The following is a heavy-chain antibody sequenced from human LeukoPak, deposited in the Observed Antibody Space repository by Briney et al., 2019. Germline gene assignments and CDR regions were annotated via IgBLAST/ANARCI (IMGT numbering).Heavy chain of an antibody. J-gene: IGHJ4*02. D-gene: IGHD2-15*01. CDR3: ARDPKLGYCSGGSCYSVDFSYYFDY. CDR2: ISSSSSYI. V-gene: IGHV3-21*01. CDR1: GFTFSSYS. Sequence: GGSLRLSCAASGFTFSSYSMNWVRQAPGKGLEWASSISSSSSYIYYADSVKGRFTISRDNAKSSLYLQMNSLRAEDTAVYYCARDPKLGYCSGGSCYSVDFSYYFDYWGQGALVTVSS.